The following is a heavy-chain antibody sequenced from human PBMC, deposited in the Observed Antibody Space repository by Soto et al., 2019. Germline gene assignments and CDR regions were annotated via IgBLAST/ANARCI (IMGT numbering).Heavy chain of an antibody. V-gene: IGHV1-69*02. Sequence: QVQLVQSGAEVQKPGSSVKVSCKASGGTFSSYTISWVRQAPGQGLEWMGRIIPILGIANYAQKFQGRVKITADKSTSTAYMELSSLRSEDTAVYYCAVKLGYCSGGSGLWGQGTLVTVSS. CDR1: GGTFSSYT. D-gene: IGHD2-15*01. CDR2: IIPILGIA. CDR3: AVKLGYCSGGSGL. J-gene: IGHJ4*02.